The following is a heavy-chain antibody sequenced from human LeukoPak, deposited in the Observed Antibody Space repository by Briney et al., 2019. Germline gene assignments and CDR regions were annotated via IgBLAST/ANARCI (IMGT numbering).Heavy chain of an antibody. J-gene: IGHJ6*02. V-gene: IGHV4-39*07. CDR3: ARDPRDVGGYYYYVMDV. Sequence: SETLSLTCSVSGGSIRANTNFWGWNSSNYWGWIRQPPGKGLEWIGSVHFSGTTYYHPSLQSRFTISVDTSKNQFSLKLSSVTAADTAVYYCARDPRDVGGYYYYVMDVWGQGTTVTVSS. D-gene: IGHD1-26*01. CDR1: GGSIRANTNFWGWNSSNY. CDR2: VHFSGTT.